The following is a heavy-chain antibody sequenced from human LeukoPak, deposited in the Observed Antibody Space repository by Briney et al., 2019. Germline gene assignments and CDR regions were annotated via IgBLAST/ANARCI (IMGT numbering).Heavy chain of an antibody. J-gene: IGHJ5*02. Sequence: PSETLSLTCTVSGGSISGSSYYWGWIRQPPGKGLEWIGSIYYSGSTYYNPSLKSRVTISVDTSKNQFSLKLSSVTAADTAVYYCARFRGYGDQYNWFDPWGQGTLVTFSS. D-gene: IGHD4-17*01. CDR1: GGSISGSSYY. CDR2: IYYSGST. CDR3: ARFRGYGDQYNWFDP. V-gene: IGHV4-39*07.